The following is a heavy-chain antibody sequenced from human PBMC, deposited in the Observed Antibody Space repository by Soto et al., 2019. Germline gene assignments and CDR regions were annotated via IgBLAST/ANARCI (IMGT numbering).Heavy chain of an antibody. D-gene: IGHD2-2*01. CDR1: GGSFSGYY. V-gene: IGHV4-34*01. CDR2: INHSGST. CDR3: ARGPLYCSSASCHASDI. Sequence: SETLSLTCAVYGGSFSGYYWSWIRQPPGKGLEWIGEINHSGSTNYNPSLKSRVTISVDTSKKQFSLKLSSVTAADTAVYYCARGPLYCSSASCHASDIWGQGTMVTVSS. J-gene: IGHJ3*02.